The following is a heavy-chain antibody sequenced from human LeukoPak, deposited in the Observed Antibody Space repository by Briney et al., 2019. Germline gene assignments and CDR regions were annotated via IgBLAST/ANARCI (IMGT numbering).Heavy chain of an antibody. CDR2: ISYDGSNK. D-gene: IGHD6-13*01. Sequence: GGSLRLSCAASGFTFSSCWMHWVRQAPGKGLEWVTVISYDGSNKYYADSVKGRFTISRDNSKNTLYLQMNSLRAEDTAVYYCAKDGAGAAGTPYYFDYWGQGTLVTVSS. V-gene: IGHV3-30*18. CDR3: AKDGAGAAGTPYYFDY. J-gene: IGHJ4*02. CDR1: GFTFSSCW.